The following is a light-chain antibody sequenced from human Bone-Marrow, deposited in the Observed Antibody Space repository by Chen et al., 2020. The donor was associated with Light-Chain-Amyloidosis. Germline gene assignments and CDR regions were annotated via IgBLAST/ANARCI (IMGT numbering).Light chain of an antibody. CDR2: RDP. CDR3: QSADSSGTYEVI. J-gene: IGLJ2*01. V-gene: IGLV3-25*03. Sequence: SYELTQPPSVSVSPGQTARITCSGDDLPTKYAYWYQQKPGQAPGLLIHRDPERPTGISARFSGSSSGPTATLTISGVQAEDEADYHCQSADSSGTYEVIFGGGTKLTVL. CDR1: DLPTKY.